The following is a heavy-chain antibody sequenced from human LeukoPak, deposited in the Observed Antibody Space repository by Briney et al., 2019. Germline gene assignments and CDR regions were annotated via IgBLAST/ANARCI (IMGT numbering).Heavy chain of an antibody. CDR1: GFTFDDYA. CDR2: ISWNSGSI. Sequence: GGSLRLSCAASGFTFDDYAMHWVRQAPGKGLEWVSGISWNSGSIGYADSVEGRFTISRDNAKNSLYLQMNSLRAEDTALYYCAKDLSVNWFDPWGQGTLVTVSS. J-gene: IGHJ5*02. CDR3: AKDLSVNWFDP. V-gene: IGHV3-9*01. D-gene: IGHD2/OR15-2a*01.